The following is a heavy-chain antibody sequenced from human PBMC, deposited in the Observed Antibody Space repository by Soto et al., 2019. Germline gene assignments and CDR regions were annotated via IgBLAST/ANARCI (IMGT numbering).Heavy chain of an antibody. CDR1: GYTFTSYG. CDR3: ARQRGRDGYKNAFDL. V-gene: IGHV1-18*01. J-gene: IGHJ3*01. Sequence: QVQLVQSGAEVKKPGASVKVSCKASGYTFTSYGISWVRQAPGQGLEWMGWISAYNGNTNYAQKLQGRGHITPDTSQSQAYMELRSLGSDDTGVYYCARQRGRDGYKNAFDLWGQGTMVTVSS. D-gene: IGHD5-12*01. CDR2: ISAYNGNT.